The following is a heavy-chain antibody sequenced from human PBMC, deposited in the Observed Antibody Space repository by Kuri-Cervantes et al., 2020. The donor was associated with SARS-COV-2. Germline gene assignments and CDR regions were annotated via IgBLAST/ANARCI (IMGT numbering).Heavy chain of an antibody. Sequence: GESLKISCAASGFTFSSYAMHWVRQAPGKGLEWVAVISYDGSNKYYADSVEGRFTISRDNSKNTLYLPMNSLRAEDTAVYYCASRETAGTFSGYFQHWGQGTLVTVSS. CDR3: ASRETAGTFSGYFQH. D-gene: IGHD6-13*01. V-gene: IGHV3-30-3*01. CDR1: GFTFSSYA. J-gene: IGHJ1*01. CDR2: ISYDGSNK.